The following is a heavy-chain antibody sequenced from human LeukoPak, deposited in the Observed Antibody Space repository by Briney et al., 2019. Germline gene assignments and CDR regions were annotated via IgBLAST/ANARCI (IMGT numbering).Heavy chain of an antibody. CDR2: IWYDGSNK. Sequence: GGSLRLSCAASGFTFSSYGMHWVRQAPGKGLEWVAVIWYDGSNKYYADSVKGRFTISRGNSKNTLYLQMNSLRAEDTAVYYCAREVCSSTGCYSLGYYYYGMDVWGQGTTVTVSS. D-gene: IGHD2-2*02. V-gene: IGHV3-33*01. J-gene: IGHJ6*02. CDR3: AREVCSSTGCYSLGYYYYGMDV. CDR1: GFTFSSYG.